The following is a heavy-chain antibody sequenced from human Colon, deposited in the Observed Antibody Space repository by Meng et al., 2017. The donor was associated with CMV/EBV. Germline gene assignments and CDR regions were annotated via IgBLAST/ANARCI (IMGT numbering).Heavy chain of an antibody. J-gene: IGHJ4*02. V-gene: IGHV3-7*01. Sequence: GESLKISCAGSDFSFRSYWMSWVRQAPGKGLEWVANMNPDGTNKFYLDSVKGRFSISSDNTKNSLYLQMNSLRAEDTAVYYCGREVPGGAVALDYWGQGALVTVSS. D-gene: IGHD3-3*02. CDR1: DFSFRSYW. CDR3: GREVPGGAVALDY. CDR2: MNPDGTNK.